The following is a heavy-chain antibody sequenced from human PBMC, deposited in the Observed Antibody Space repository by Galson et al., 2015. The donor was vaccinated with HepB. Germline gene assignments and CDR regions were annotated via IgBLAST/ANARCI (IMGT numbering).Heavy chain of an antibody. Sequence: SLRLSCAASGFTFSSYGMHWVRQAPGKGLEWVAVISYDGSNKYYADSVKGRFTISRDNSKNTLYLQMNSLRAEDTAVYYCAKEGDMGAVPLEDWGQGTLVTVSS. CDR3: AKEGDMGAVPLED. CDR2: ISYDGSNK. D-gene: IGHD3-16*01. CDR1: GFTFSSYG. J-gene: IGHJ4*02. V-gene: IGHV3-30*18.